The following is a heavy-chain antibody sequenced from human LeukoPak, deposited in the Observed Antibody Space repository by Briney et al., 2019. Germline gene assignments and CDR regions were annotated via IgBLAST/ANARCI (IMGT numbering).Heavy chain of an antibody. CDR2: INHSGST. CDR1: GGSISSSSYD. J-gene: IGHJ4*02. CDR3: ARGGKQWLSTFPSDY. D-gene: IGHD6-19*01. Sequence: PSETLSLTCTVSGGSISSSSYDWGWIRQPPGKGLEWIGEINHSGSTNYNPSLKSRVAISVDTSKNQFSLKLSSVTAADTAVYYCARGGKQWLSTFPSDYWGQGTLVTVSS. V-gene: IGHV4-39*07.